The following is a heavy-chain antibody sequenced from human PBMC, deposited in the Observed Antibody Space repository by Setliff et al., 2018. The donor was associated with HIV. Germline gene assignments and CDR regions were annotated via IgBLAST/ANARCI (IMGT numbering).Heavy chain of an antibody. CDR3: ARDQLLVGTTTGYYYYGMDV. CDR2: IYYSGNT. CDR1: GGSINSNSYY. Sequence: PSETLSLTCTVSGGSINSNSYYWGWIRQPPGKGLEWIGYIYYSGNTYYNPSLKSRVTISVDTSKNQFSLKLSSVTAADTAVYYCARDQLLVGTTTGYYYYGMDVWGQGTTVTVSS. V-gene: IGHV4-39*07. J-gene: IGHJ6*02. D-gene: IGHD1-26*01.